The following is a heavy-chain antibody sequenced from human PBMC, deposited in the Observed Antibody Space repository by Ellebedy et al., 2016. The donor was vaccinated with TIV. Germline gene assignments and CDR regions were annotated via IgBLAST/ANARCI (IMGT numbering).Heavy chain of an antibody. V-gene: IGHV4-59*08. CDR3: ARQVPRRIRNWFHP. CDR1: GGSISSYY. J-gene: IGHJ5*02. D-gene: IGHD2-2*01. Sequence: MPSETLSLTCAVYGGSISSYYWSWIRQPPGKGLEWIGYIYHSGSTNYNASLKSRDTISIDTSKNRFSLKMRSVTAADTAVYYCARQVPRRIRNWFHPWGQGTLVTVSS. CDR2: IYHSGST.